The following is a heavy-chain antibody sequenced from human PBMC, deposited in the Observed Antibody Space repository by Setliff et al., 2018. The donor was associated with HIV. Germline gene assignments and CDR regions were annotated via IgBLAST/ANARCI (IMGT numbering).Heavy chain of an antibody. J-gene: IGHJ6*03. CDR2: IIPIFGTA. V-gene: IGHV1-69*01. Sequence: VKVSCKASGGPFTSAFNWVRQVPGQGLEWMGGIIPIFGTANYAQNFGGRVTIAADQSTTTSYLQLNSLRFEDTAIYYCASDSPAARFEELEDHYYYFMDVWGKGTTVTVSS. CDR3: ASDSPAARFEELEDHYYYFMDV. D-gene: IGHD3-10*01. CDR1: GGPFTSA.